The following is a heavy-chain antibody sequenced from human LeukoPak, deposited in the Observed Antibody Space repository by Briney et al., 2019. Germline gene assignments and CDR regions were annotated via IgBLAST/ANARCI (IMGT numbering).Heavy chain of an antibody. CDR1: GYTFTGYY. D-gene: IGHD1-14*01. CDR3: ARGGTAAKPDY. CDR2: MNPNSGNT. J-gene: IGHJ4*02. Sequence: ASVKVSCKASGYTFTGYYMHWVRQAPGQGLEWMGWMNPNSGNTGYAQKFQGRVTMTRNTSISTAYMELSSLRSEDTAVYYCARGGTAAKPDYWGQGTLVTVSS. V-gene: IGHV1-8*02.